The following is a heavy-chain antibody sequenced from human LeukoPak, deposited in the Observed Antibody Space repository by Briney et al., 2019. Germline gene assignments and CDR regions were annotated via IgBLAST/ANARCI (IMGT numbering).Heavy chain of an antibody. J-gene: IGHJ4*02. V-gene: IGHV3-48*03. Sequence: GGSLRLSCASSGFTFSSYEMNWVRQAPGKGLEWVSYISSSGSTIYYADSVKGRFTISRDSAKNSLYLQMNSLRAEDTAVYYCARMAGSSWYQDYWGQGTLVTVSS. CDR1: GFTFSSYE. D-gene: IGHD6-13*01. CDR3: ARMAGSSWYQDY. CDR2: ISSSGSTI.